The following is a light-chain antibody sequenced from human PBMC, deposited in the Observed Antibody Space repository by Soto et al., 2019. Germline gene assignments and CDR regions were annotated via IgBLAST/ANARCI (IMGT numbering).Light chain of an antibody. CDR3: QSYDSSLSGRYV. J-gene: IGLJ1*01. Sequence: QSVLTQPPSVSGAPGQRVAISCTGSSSNIGAGYDVHWYQQLPGTAPKLLIYGNSNRPSGVPDRFSGSKSGTSASLAITGLQAEHEADYYCQSYDSSLSGRYVFGTGTKLTVL. V-gene: IGLV1-40*01. CDR1: SSNIGAGYD. CDR2: GNS.